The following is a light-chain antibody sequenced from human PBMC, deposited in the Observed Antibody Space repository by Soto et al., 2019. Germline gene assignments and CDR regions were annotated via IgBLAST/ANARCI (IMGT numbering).Light chain of an antibody. CDR1: QSISSSY. CDR2: GAS. CDR3: QQYGSSPTT. V-gene: IGKV3-20*01. Sequence: EIVLTQSPGTLSLSPGERATLSCRASQSISSSYLAWYQQGPGQAPTFLIYGASSRATGIPDRFSGSGSGTDFTLTISRLEPEDFAVYYCQQYGSSPTTFGPGTKVDIK. J-gene: IGKJ3*01.